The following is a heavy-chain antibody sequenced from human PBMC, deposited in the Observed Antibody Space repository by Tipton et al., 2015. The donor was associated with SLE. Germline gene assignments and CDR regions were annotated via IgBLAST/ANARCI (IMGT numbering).Heavy chain of an antibody. V-gene: IGHV1-69*18. CDR1: GGTFSSYA. D-gene: IGHD3-22*01. Sequence: QVQLVQSGAEVKKPGSSVKVSCKASGGTFSSYAISWVRQAPGQGLEWMGRIIPIFDTANYAQKFQGRVTITADESTSTAYMELSSLRSEDTAVYYCARRARDSSGYYSDYWGQGTLVTVSS. J-gene: IGHJ4*02. CDR3: ARRARDSSGYYSDY. CDR2: IIPIFDTA.